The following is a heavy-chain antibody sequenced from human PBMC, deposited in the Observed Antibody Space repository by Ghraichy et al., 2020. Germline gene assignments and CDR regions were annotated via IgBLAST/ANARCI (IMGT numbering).Heavy chain of an antibody. CDR2: IYSSGSA. CDR1: GGSISSDDYY. CDR3: ARTRVSSDYFDP. Sequence: SETLSLTCTVSGGSISSDDYYWSWIRQPAGKGLEWIGRIYSSGSANYNPSLKSRVNISVDTSKNQFSLKLSSVTAADAAVYYCARTRVSSDYFDPWGQGTLVTVSS. D-gene: IGHD4-11*01. V-gene: IGHV4-61*02. J-gene: IGHJ5*02.